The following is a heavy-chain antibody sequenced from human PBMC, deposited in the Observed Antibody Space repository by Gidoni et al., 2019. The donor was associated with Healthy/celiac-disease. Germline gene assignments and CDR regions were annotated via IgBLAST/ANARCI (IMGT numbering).Heavy chain of an antibody. Sequence: QVQLVESGGGLVKPGGSLRLSCAASGFTFSDYYMSWIRQAPGKGLEWVSYIRSSSSYTNYADSVKGRFTISRDNAKNSLYLQMNSLRAEDTAVYYCARVNRRYGSGSYYNLPDYWGQGTLVTVSS. CDR2: IRSSSSYT. V-gene: IGHV3-11*05. CDR3: ARVNRRYGSGSYYNLPDY. J-gene: IGHJ4*02. D-gene: IGHD3-10*01. CDR1: GFTFSDYY.